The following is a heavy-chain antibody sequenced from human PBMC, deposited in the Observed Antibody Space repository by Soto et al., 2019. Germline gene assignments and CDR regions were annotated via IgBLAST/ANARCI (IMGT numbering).Heavy chain of an antibody. CDR1: GYTFTSYG. D-gene: IGHD3-22*01. CDR2: ISAYNGNT. Sequence: ASVKVSCKASGYTFTSYGISWVRQAPGQGLEWMGWISAYNGNTNYAQKLQGRVTMTTDTSTSTAYMELRSLRSDDTAVYYCARGWHYYDSSGYYYDAFDIWGQGTMVTVSS. V-gene: IGHV1-18*01. CDR3: ARGWHYYDSSGYYYDAFDI. J-gene: IGHJ3*02.